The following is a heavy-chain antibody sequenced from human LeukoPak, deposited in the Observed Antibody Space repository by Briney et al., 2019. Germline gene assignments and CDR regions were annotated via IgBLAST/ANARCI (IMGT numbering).Heavy chain of an antibody. Sequence: PGQSLKISCKGFGYSFTSYWIAWVRQMPGKGLEWMGIIYPGDSDTRYSPSFQGQVTISADKSINTAYLQWSSLKASDTAMYYCARGYCSSTTCSAGAFDIWGQGTTVTVSS. V-gene: IGHV5-51*01. D-gene: IGHD2-2*01. J-gene: IGHJ3*02. CDR1: GYSFTSYW. CDR2: IYPGDSDT. CDR3: ARGYCSSTTCSAGAFDI.